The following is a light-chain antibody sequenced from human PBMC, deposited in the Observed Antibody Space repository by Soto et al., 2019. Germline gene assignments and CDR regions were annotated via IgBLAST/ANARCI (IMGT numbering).Light chain of an antibody. Sequence: EIVLTQSPGTLSLSPGERATLSCRASQSVSSSYLAWYQQKPGQAPRLLIYGASSMATGIPDRFSGSGSGTDFTLTISRLEPEDFAVYYCQQYGSSGLYTFGQGTKLEIK. J-gene: IGKJ2*01. CDR2: GAS. CDR1: QSVSSSY. CDR3: QQYGSSGLYT. V-gene: IGKV3-20*01.